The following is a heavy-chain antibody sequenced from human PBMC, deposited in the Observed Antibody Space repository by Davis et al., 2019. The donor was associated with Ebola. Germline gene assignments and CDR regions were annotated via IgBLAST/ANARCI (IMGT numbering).Heavy chain of an antibody. J-gene: IGHJ4*02. CDR1: GFTFGDYA. CDR2: SGTGGNT. CDR3: AKSADLES. V-gene: IGHV3-23*01. Sequence: GESLKISCTASGFTFGDYAMSWVRQAPGKGLEWVSSSGTGGNTYYADSVKGRFTISRDNSKSTLYLQMNSLRAEDTATYFCAKSADLESWGQGTLVTVSS.